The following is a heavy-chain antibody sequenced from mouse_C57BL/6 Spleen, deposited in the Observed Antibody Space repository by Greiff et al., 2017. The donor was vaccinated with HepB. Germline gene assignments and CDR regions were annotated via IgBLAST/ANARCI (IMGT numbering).Heavy chain of an antibody. Sequence: VQLQQPGAELVKPGASVKLSCKASGYTFTSYWMHWVKQRPGQGLEWIGMIHPNSGSTNYNEKFKSKATLTVDKSSSTAYMQLSSLTSEDSAVDYCARRHTGYYAMDYWGQGTSVTVSS. CDR2: IHPNSGST. CDR3: ARRHTGYYAMDY. D-gene: IGHD1-1*01. CDR1: GYTFTSYW. V-gene: IGHV1-64*01. J-gene: IGHJ4*01.